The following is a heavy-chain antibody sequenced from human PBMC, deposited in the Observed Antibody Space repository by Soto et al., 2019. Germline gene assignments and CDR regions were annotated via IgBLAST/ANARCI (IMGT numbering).Heavy chain of an antibody. V-gene: IGHV4-39*07. Sequence: PSETLSLTCTVSGGSISSSSYYWGWIRQPPGKGLEWIGSIYYSGSTYYNPSLKSRVTISVDTSKNQFSLKLSSVTAADTAVYYCARAGTNDFWNPGVHYYYGMDVWGQGTTVTVSS. J-gene: IGHJ6*02. CDR2: IYYSGST. CDR3: ARAGTNDFWNPGVHYYYGMDV. CDR1: GGSISSSSYY. D-gene: IGHD3-3*01.